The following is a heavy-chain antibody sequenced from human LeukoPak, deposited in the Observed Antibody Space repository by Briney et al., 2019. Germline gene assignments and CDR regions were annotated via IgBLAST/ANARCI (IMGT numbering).Heavy chain of an antibody. Sequence: GGSLRLSCAASGFTFSSYSMNWVRQAPGKGLEWVSSISSSSSYIYYADSVKGRFTISRDNSKNTLYLQMNSLRAEDSAVYYCARYCGGDCYSGNYFDYWGQGTLVTVSS. CDR2: ISSSSSYI. D-gene: IGHD2-21*02. CDR1: GFTFSSYS. V-gene: IGHV3-21*04. CDR3: ARYCGGDCYSGNYFDY. J-gene: IGHJ4*02.